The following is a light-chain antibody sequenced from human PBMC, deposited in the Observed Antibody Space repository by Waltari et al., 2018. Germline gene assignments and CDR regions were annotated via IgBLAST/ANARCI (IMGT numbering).Light chain of an antibody. CDR1: SSNTRAGTD. CDR2: GNT. CDR3: QSFDSNLNGGVL. J-gene: IGLJ2*01. V-gene: IGLV1-40*01. Sequence: QSVLTQPPSVSGAHGPRVTISCTGSSSNTRAGTDLNWYQHPPGTAPKLLIYGNTDRPSGVPDRFSGSKSGTSASLAITGLRAEDEGDYYCQSFDSNLNGGVLFGGGTKLTVL.